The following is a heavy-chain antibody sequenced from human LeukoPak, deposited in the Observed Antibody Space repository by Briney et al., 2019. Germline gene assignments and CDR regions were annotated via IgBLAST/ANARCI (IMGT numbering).Heavy chain of an antibody. CDR2: VYATGST. CDR1: GGSISSLY. D-gene: IGHD3-10*01. Sequence: SETLSLTCTVSGGSISSLYWSWIRQPAGKGLEWIGRVYATGSTNYNPSLKSRVTMSVDTSKNQFSLQLNSVTPEDTAVYYCARVHHYYGSGSYYTFDYWGQGTLVTVSS. J-gene: IGHJ4*02. V-gene: IGHV4-4*07. CDR3: ARVHHYYGSGSYYTFDY.